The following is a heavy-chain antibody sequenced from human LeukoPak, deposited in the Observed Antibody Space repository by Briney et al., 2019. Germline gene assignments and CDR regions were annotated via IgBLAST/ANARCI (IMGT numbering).Heavy chain of an antibody. Sequence: KPSETLSLTCTVSGGSISSSSYYWGWIRQPPGKGLEWIGSIYYSGSTYYNPSLKSRATISLDTSKNQFSLKLSSVTAADTAVYYCARDPDLYAIGAFDIWGQGTMVTVSS. V-gene: IGHV4-39*07. D-gene: IGHD5/OR15-5a*01. J-gene: IGHJ3*02. CDR2: IYYSGST. CDR1: GGSISSSSYY. CDR3: ARDPDLYAIGAFDI.